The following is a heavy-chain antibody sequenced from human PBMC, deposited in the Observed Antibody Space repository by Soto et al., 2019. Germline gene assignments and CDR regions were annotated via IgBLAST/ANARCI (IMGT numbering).Heavy chain of an antibody. CDR2: ISAYNGNT. V-gene: IGHV1-18*01. CDR1: GYTFTSYG. Sequence: ASVKVSCKASGYTFTSYGISWVRQAPGQGLEWMGWISAYNGNTNYAQKLQGRVTMTTDTSTSTAYMGLRSLRSDDTAVYYWARGWERFPYGLFDYWAREPWSPSPQ. D-gene: IGHD1-26*01. J-gene: IGHJ4*02. CDR3: ARGWERFPYGLFDY.